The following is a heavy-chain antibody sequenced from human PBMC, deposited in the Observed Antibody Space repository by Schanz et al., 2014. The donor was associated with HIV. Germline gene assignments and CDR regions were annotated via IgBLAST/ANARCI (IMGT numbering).Heavy chain of an antibody. V-gene: IGHV3-30*03. Sequence: QVQLVESGGGVVQPGRSLRLSCAASGFTFSSYGMHWVRQAPGKGLEWVAFISNDGRNKYYADSVKGRFTISRDNAKNSLYLQMNSLRVEDTALFYCVSQGHTDEGNFELWGQGTTVTVSS. CDR3: VSQGHTDEGNFEL. J-gene: IGHJ3*01. CDR1: GFTFSSYG. CDR2: ISNDGRNK.